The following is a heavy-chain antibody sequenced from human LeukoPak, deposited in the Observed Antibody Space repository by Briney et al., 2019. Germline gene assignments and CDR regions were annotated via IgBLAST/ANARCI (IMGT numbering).Heavy chain of an antibody. V-gene: IGHV6-1*01. CDR3: ARARMAAPASYSDY. CDR1: GDSVSSNSAG. J-gene: IGHJ4*02. D-gene: IGHD6-13*01. CDR2: TYYRSKWYN. Sequence: SQTLSLTCAISGDSVSSNSAGWNWIRQSPSRGLEWLGRTYYRSKWYNDYAVSVKSRITINPDTSKNQFSLQLSSVTAADTAVYYCARARMAAPASYSDYWGQGSLVTVSS.